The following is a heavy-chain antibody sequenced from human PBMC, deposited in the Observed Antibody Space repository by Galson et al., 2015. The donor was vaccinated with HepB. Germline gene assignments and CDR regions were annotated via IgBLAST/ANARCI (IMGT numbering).Heavy chain of an antibody. V-gene: IGHV5-51*01. CDR2: IYPGDSDT. CDR1: GYTFSTSW. Sequence: QSGAEVKQPGESLKISCQASGYTFSTSWIAWVRQMPGKGLEWMGTIYPGDSDTRYSPSFQGQVSISADKSTSTTYLQWSTLKASDTAMYYCVRPGYNHYGLDVWGQGTTVTVSS. J-gene: IGHJ6*02. CDR3: VRPGYNHYGLDV.